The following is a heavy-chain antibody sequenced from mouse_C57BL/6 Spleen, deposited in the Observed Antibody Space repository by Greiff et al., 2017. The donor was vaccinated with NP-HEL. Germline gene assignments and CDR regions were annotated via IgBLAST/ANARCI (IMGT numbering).Heavy chain of an antibody. D-gene: IGHD1-1*01. CDR2: INPNNGGT. V-gene: IGHV1-22*01. CDR3: ARWGYGSSYWYFDV. CDR1: GYTFTDYT. Sequence: EVQLQQSGPELVTPGASVKMSCKASGYTFTDYTMHWVKQSHGKSLEWIGYINPNNGGTSYNQKFKGKATLTVNKSSSTAYMELRSLTSEDSAVYYCARWGYGSSYWYFDVWGTGTTVTVSS. J-gene: IGHJ1*03.